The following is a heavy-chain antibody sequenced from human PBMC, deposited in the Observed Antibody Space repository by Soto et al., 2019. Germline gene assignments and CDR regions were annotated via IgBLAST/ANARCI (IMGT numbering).Heavy chain of an antibody. D-gene: IGHD1-7*01. CDR2: IYYSGST. J-gene: IGHJ3*02. CDR3: ARHALKLELRVAFDI. Sequence: SETLSLTCTFSGGSISSSSYYWGWIRQPPGKGLEWIGSIYYSGSTYYNPSLKSRVTISVDTSKNQFSLKLSSVTAADTAVYYCARHALKLELRVAFDIWGQGTMVTVSS. V-gene: IGHV4-39*01. CDR1: GGSISSSSYY.